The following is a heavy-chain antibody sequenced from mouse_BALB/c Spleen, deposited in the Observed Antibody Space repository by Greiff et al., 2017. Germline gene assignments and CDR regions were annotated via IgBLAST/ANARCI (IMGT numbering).Heavy chain of an antibody. CDR2: IDPANGNT. Sequence: EVQLVESGAELVKPGASVKLSCTASGFNIKDTYMHWVKQRPEQGLEWIGRIDPANGNTKYDPKFQGKATITADTSSNTAYLQLSSLTSEDTAVYYCANWDAYWGQGTLVTVSA. CDR1: GFNIKDTY. CDR3: ANWDAY. D-gene: IGHD4-1*01. V-gene: IGHV14-3*02. J-gene: IGHJ3*01.